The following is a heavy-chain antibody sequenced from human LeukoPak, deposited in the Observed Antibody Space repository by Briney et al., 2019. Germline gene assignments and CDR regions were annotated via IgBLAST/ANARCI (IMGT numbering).Heavy chain of an antibody. CDR3: ARDREGYFDY. CDR2: IKQDGSEK. CDR1: W. J-gene: IGHJ4*02. V-gene: IGHV3-7*03. Sequence: WMSXVRQAPGEGLEWVANIKQDGSEKYYVDSVKGRFTISRDNAKNSLYLQMNSLRAEDTAVYYCARDREGYFDYWGQGTLVTVSS. D-gene: IGHD3-10*01.